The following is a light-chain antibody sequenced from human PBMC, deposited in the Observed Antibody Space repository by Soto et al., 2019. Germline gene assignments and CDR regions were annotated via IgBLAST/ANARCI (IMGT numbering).Light chain of an antibody. CDR1: SSDVGRYNY. J-gene: IGLJ1*01. Sequence: QSVRTQARSVSGSPGRSVTISCTGTSSDVGRYNYVSWYQHHPGKAPKLMIYDVSTRPSGVPDRFSGSKSGTTASLTISGLQAEDEADYYCCSYAGSPYVFGTGTKVTVL. CDR2: DVS. V-gene: IGLV2-11*01. CDR3: CSYAGSPYV.